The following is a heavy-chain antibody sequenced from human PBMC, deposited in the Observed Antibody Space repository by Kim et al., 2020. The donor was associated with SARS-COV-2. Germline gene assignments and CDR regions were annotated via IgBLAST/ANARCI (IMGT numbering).Heavy chain of an antibody. CDR1: GFTFSNAW. CDR2: IKSKTDGGTT. V-gene: IGHV3-15*01. CDR3: TTLLITTGTWWSDPSNGADY. D-gene: IGHD1-1*01. Sequence: GGSLRLSCAASGFTFSNAWMSWVRQAPGKGLEWVGRIKSKTDGGTTDYAAPVKGRFTISRDDSKNTLYLQMNSLKTEDTAVYYCTTLLITTGTWWSDPSNGADYWGQGTLVTVSS. J-gene: IGHJ4*02.